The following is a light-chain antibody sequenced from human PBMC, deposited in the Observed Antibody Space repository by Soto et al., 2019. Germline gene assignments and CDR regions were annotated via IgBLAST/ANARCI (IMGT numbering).Light chain of an antibody. Sequence: QSVLTQPPSASGSPGQSVTISCTGTSSDVGGYNSVSWYQQHPDKAPKLMIYEVNKRPSGVPDRFSGSKSGNTASLTVSGLQAEDEADYYCNSHAGSNNLWVFGGGTKLTVL. CDR3: NSHAGSNNLWV. CDR1: SSDVGGYNS. V-gene: IGLV2-8*01. CDR2: EVN. J-gene: IGLJ3*02.